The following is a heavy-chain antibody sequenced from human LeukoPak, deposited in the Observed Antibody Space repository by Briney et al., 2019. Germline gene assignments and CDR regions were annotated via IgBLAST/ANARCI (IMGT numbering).Heavy chain of an antibody. CDR2: ISAYNGNT. Sequence: ASVTVSCKASGYTFTSYGISWVRQAPGQGLEWMGWISAYNGNTNYAQKLQGRVTMTTDTSTSTAYMELRSLRSDDTAVYYCARAELETYYDYVWGSYHQGDFDYWGQGTLVTVSS. CDR1: GYTFTSYG. V-gene: IGHV1-18*01. CDR3: ARAELETYYDYVWGSYHQGDFDY. D-gene: IGHD3-16*02. J-gene: IGHJ4*02.